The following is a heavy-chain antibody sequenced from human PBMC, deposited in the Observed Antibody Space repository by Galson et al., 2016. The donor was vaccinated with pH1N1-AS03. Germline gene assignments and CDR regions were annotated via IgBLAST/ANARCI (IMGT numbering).Heavy chain of an antibody. CDR2: SGTT. Sequence: SGTTYYTSSLKSRVTISVDTSKNEFSLRLTSVTAADTAVYYCARPLAVTDAFDIWGQGTMVTIS. J-gene: IGHJ3*02. V-gene: IGHV4-39*01. D-gene: IGHD2-21*02. CDR3: ARPLAVTDAFDI.